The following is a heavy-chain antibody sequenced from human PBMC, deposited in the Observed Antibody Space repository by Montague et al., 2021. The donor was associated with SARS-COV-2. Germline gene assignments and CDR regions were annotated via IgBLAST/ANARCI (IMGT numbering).Heavy chain of an antibody. V-gene: IGHV4-39*01. CDR3: VGLRVVISGHYPLHVDD. D-gene: IGHD3-3*01. CDR1: GGSISNTNYY. CDR2: IYYDGTT. Sequence: SETLSFTCTVSGGSISNTNYYWGWVRQPPGKGLEWIGRIYYDGTTYYNPSLESRLTMSVDTSKKQFSLKVKSLTAADTAVYSCVGLRVVISGHYPLHVDDWGQGTLVTVSP. J-gene: IGHJ4*02.